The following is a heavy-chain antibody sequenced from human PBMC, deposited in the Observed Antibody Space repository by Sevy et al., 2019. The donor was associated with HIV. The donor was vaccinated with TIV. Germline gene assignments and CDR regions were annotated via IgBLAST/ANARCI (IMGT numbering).Heavy chain of an antibody. CDR1: GYSFTKYW. CDR3: ARQILGDSSTWYFLDAFDI. D-gene: IGHD2-2*01. J-gene: IGHJ3*02. Sequence: GESLKISCKGSGYSFTKYWIGWVCQMPGKGLEWMGIIYPGDSDIRYSPSFPGQVTFSVDKSISTAYLQWSSLKASDTAMYYCARQILGDSSTWYFLDAFDIWGQGTMVTVSS. V-gene: IGHV5-51*01. CDR2: IYPGDSDI.